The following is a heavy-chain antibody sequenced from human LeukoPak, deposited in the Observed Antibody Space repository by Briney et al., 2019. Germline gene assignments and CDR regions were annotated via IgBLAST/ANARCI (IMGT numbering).Heavy chain of an antibody. J-gene: IGHJ4*02. D-gene: IGHD2/OR15-2a*01. V-gene: IGHV3-21*01. CDR3: ARDKGEIDFDY. Sequence: GGSLRLSCAASGFTFSSYSMNWVRQAPGKGLEWVSSISSSSSYIYYADSVKGRFTISRDNAKNSLYLQMNSLRAEDTAVYYCARDKGEIDFDYWGQGTLVTVSS. CDR1: GFTFSSYS. CDR2: ISSSSSYI.